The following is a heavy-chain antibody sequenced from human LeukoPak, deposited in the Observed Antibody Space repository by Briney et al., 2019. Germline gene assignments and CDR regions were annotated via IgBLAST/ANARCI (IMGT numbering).Heavy chain of an antibody. Sequence: SGGSLRLSCAASGFTFSSYWMSWVRQAPGKGLEWLSAISNNGGNTYYAASVKGRFTISRDNSKNTLYLQMSSLRVEDTAIYYCVRDATGYPNWFDRWGQGTRVTVSP. CDR2: ISNNGGNT. D-gene: IGHD2-2*03. V-gene: IGHV3-23*01. J-gene: IGHJ5*02. CDR1: GFTFSSYW. CDR3: VRDATGYPNWFDR.